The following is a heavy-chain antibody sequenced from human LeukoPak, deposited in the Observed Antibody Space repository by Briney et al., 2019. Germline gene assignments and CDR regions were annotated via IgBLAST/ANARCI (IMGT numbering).Heavy chain of an antibody. J-gene: IGHJ1*01. CDR2: INSDGSST. V-gene: IGHV3-74*01. CDR3: ATSIVGLTYDEHFQH. Sequence: PGGSLRLSCAAPGFTFISYWMHWVRQAPGKGLVWVSYINSDGSSTSYADSVKGRFTISRDNAKNTLYLQMNSLRAEDTAVYYCATSIVGLTYDEHFQHWGQGTLVTVSS. CDR1: GFTFISYW. D-gene: IGHD1-26*01.